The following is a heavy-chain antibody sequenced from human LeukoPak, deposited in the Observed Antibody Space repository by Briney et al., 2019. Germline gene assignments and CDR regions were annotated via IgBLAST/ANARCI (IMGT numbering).Heavy chain of an antibody. CDR2: ISGSGGST. V-gene: IGHV3-23*01. D-gene: IGHD2-2*01. CDR3: AKDLRYCSSTSCFTGSDY. Sequence: GGSLRLSCAASGFTFSSFAMSWVRQAPRKGLEWVSAISGSGGSTYYADSGKGRFTISRDNSKNTLYLQMNSLRAEDTAVYYCAKDLRYCSSTSCFTGSDYWGQGTLVTVSS. J-gene: IGHJ4*02. CDR1: GFTFSSFA.